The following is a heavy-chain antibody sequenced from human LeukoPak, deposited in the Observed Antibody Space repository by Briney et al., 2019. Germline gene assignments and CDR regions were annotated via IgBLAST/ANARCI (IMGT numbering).Heavy chain of an antibody. CDR3: ARMASSYGSGSSTFDI. V-gene: IGHV4-59*01. Sequence: TSETLSLTCTVSGGSISSYYWSWIRQPPGKGLEWIGYIYYSGSTNYNPSLKSRVTISVDTSKNQFSLKLSSVTAADTAVYYCARMASSYGSGSSTFDIWGQGTMVTVSS. J-gene: IGHJ3*02. CDR1: GGSISSYY. D-gene: IGHD3-10*01. CDR2: IYYSGST.